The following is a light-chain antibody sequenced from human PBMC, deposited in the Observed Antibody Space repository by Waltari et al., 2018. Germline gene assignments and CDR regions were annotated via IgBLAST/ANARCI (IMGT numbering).Light chain of an antibody. Sequence: WYTQATGTAPTLIIYEVTNRPSGVPDRFSGSKSGDTASMNISGLQAEDEADYYCSSYTSSNTYLFGTVTKVTVL. CDR3: SSYTSSNTYL. CDR2: EVT. J-gene: IGLJ1*01. V-gene: IGLV2-18*02.